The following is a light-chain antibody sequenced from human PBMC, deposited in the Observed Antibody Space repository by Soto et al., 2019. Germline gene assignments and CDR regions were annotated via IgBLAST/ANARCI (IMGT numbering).Light chain of an antibody. CDR2: EVN. J-gene: IGLJ1*01. V-gene: IGLV2-8*01. CDR3: SSHGGNSPYV. Sequence: QSALTQPPSASGSPGQSVAISCTGTTGDISNYNFVSWYQQHPGKAPKLLIFEVNKRPSGVPDRFSGSKSGNTASLTVSGLQAEDEADYYCSSHGGNSPYVFGTGTTLTVL. CDR1: TGDISNYNF.